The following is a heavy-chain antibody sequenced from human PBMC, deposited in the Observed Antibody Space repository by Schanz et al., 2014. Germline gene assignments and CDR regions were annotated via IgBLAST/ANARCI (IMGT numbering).Heavy chain of an antibody. CDR2: TSTDGTKT. J-gene: IGHJ4*02. CDR3: VKEGTVVSGSPRDY. D-gene: IGHD3-10*01. V-gene: IGHV3-30*04. Sequence: QVQLVESGGGVVQPGTSLRLSCAASGFTFRGHAMHWVRQAPGQGLEKVAVTSTDGTKTYYAASVRGRFTISRDNSKNTVYLQSISLRADDTAVYYCVKEGTVVSGSPRDYGGQGALVTVSS. CDR1: GFTFRGHA.